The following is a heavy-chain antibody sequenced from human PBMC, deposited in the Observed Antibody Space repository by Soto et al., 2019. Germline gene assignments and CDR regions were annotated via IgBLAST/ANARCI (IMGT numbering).Heavy chain of an antibody. V-gene: IGHV4-31*03. CDR1: GGSISSGGYY. D-gene: IGHD2-21*01. J-gene: IGHJ6*02. CDR2: IYYSGTT. Sequence: QVQLQESGPGLVKPSQTLSLTCTVSGGSISSGGYYWYWIRQHPGKGLEWIGYIYYSGTTYYNPSLKRRGTISVDTSKNQFSLKLSSVTAADTAVYYCAASCVACGGFNYYGMDVWGQGTTVTVSS. CDR3: AASCVACGGFNYYGMDV.